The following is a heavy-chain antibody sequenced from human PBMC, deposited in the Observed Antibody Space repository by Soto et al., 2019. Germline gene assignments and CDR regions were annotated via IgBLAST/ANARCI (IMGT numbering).Heavy chain of an antibody. J-gene: IGHJ6*03. Sequence: ASVKVSCKASGYTFTSYGISWVRQAPGQGLEWMGWISAYNGNTNYAQKLQGRVTMTTDTSTSTAYMELRSLRSDDTAVYYCARRISSFGLDYYYYYYMDVWGKGTTVTVSS. CDR2: ISAYNGNT. V-gene: IGHV1-18*01. D-gene: IGHD3-16*01. CDR1: GYTFTSYG. CDR3: ARRISSFGLDYYYYYYMDV.